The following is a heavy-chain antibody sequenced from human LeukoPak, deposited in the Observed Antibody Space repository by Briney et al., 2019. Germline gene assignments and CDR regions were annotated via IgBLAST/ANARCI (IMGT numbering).Heavy chain of an antibody. V-gene: IGHV3-33*08. CDR1: GFTFSSNY. Sequence: PGGSLRLSCAASGFTFSSNYMSWVRQAPGKGLEGVAVICYDGSNKYYADSVKGGFTISRDNSKNTLYLQMNSLRAEDTAVYYCARDRGSSWYYFDYWGQGTLVTVSS. J-gene: IGHJ4*02. CDR2: ICYDGSNK. D-gene: IGHD6-13*01. CDR3: ARDRGSSWYYFDY.